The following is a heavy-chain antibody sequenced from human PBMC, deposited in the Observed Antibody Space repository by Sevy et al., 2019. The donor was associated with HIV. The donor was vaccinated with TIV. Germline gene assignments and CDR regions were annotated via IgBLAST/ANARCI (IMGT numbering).Heavy chain of an antibody. CDR1: GVSFSGYY. V-gene: IGHV4-34*01. J-gene: IGHJ4*02. D-gene: IGHD3-22*01. CDR2: INHSGST. Sequence: SETLSLTCAVYGVSFSGYYWSWIRQPPGKGLEWIGEINHSGSTNYNPSLRSRVTISKDASKNHFSLRLSSVTAADTAVYYCARGGPDYDDSSAYSYFYDYWGQGTLVTVSS. CDR3: ARGGPDYDDSSAYSYFYDY.